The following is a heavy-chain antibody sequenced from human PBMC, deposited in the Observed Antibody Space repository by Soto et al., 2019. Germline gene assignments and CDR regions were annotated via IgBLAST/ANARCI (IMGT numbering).Heavy chain of an antibody. CDR2: IIPIVGIV. Sequence: QVQLVQSGAEVKKPGSSVKVSCKASGGTFSTYTVTWVRQAPGQGLEWMGRIIPIVGIVNYAQKFQGRVTITADKSTSIAYMELSSLSSEDTAVYYCATITSGSYGGDYWGQGTLVTVSS. J-gene: IGHJ4*02. CDR1: GGTFSTYT. V-gene: IGHV1-69*02. CDR3: ATITSGSYGGDY. D-gene: IGHD1-26*01.